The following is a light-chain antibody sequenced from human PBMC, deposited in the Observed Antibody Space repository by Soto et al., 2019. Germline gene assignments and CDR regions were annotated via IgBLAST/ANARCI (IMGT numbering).Light chain of an antibody. Sequence: ELLMTQSPALLSLSPGESATLSGRTRQSVNSNYLAWYQPHPGQPPRLLIYGISTRATGIPDRLCAILSWTEVSLTISSLQSEDFAVYYCQQYSKWPIPCGQATRLEIK. CDR1: QSVNSN. CDR3: QQYSKWPIP. CDR2: GIS. J-gene: IGKJ5*01. V-gene: IGKV3-15*01.